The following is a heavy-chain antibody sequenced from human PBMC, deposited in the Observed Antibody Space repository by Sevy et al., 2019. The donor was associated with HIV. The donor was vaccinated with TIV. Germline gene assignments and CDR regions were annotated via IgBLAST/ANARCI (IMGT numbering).Heavy chain of an antibody. CDR1: GFTFSGSA. Sequence: GGSLRLSCAASGFTFSGSAMHWVRQASGKGLEWVGRIRSKANSYATAYAASVKGRFTISRDDSKNTAYLQMNSMKTEDTAVYYCASDDAAAGRRAFDIWGQGTMVTVSS. V-gene: IGHV3-73*01. CDR3: ASDDAAAGRRAFDI. CDR2: IRSKANSYAT. J-gene: IGHJ3*02. D-gene: IGHD6-13*01.